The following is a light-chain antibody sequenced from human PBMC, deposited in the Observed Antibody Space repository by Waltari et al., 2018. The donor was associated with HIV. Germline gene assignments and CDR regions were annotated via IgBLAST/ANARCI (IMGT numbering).Light chain of an antibody. V-gene: IGKV1-33*01. Sequence: DIQTTQSPSSLSASVGDRVTITCQASQDISKYLNWYQQKPGKAPKLLIYDASNLETGVPSRFSGSGSGTDFTFTISSLQPEDIATYYCQQYDNLPFTFGPGTKVDIK. CDR3: QQYDNLPFT. CDR1: QDISKY. J-gene: IGKJ3*01. CDR2: DAS.